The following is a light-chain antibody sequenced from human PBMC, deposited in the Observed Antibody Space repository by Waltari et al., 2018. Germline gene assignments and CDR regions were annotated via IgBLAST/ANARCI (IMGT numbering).Light chain of an antibody. CDR3: QQYNSFLLT. Sequence: DIQITQCPSTLCASVGDRVSITCRASHNIHTWLAWYQQKPGKAPQLLIYKASGLQSGVPSRFSGSGSGTEFTLTISSLQPDDSATYYCQQYNSFLLTFGGGTKVEIK. J-gene: IGKJ4*01. CDR1: HNIHTW. V-gene: IGKV1-5*03. CDR2: KAS.